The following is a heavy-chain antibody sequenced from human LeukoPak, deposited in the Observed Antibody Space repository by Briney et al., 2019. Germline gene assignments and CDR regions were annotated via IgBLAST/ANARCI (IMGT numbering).Heavy chain of an antibody. D-gene: IGHD3-22*01. CDR1: GGSISSTGYC. J-gene: IGHJ3*01. CDR3: AKAGVRYFDSSGLYAFDF. V-gene: IGHV4-39*01. CDR2: IYYSGST. Sequence: SETLSLTCAVSGGSISSTGYCWAWIRQPPGRGLEWIGTIYYSGSTYHNTSLKSRITMSVDTSRNQFSLKLSSVDAADTAVYYCAKAGVRYFDSSGLYAFDFWGQGTTVTVSS.